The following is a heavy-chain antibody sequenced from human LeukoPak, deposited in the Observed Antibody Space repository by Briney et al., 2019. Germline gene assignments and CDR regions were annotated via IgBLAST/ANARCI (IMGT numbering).Heavy chain of an antibody. CDR2: ISSSSRAI. CDR3: AREGSGYADAFDI. V-gene: IGHV3-48*02. D-gene: IGHD5-12*01. Sequence: GGSLRLSCAASGFTFSSYSMNWVRQAPGKGLEWISYISSSSRAIYYADSVKGRFTISRDNAKNSLYLQMNSLRDEDTAVYYCAREGSGYADAFDIWGQGTMVTVSS. CDR1: GFTFSSYS. J-gene: IGHJ3*02.